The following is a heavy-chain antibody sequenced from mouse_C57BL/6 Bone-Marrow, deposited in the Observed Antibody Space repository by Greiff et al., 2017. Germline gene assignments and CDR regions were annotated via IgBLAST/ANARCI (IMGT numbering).Heavy chain of an antibody. CDR3: TRDGGYCDV. D-gene: IGHD2-3*01. Sequence: EVKLVESGEGLVKPGGSLKLSCAASGFTFSSYAMSWVRQTPEKRLEWVAYISSGGDYIYYADTVKGRFTISRDNARNTLYMQMSRLKSEDTAMYYCTRDGGYCDVWGTGTTVTVSS. CDR1: GFTFSSYA. J-gene: IGHJ1*03. CDR2: ISSGGDYI. V-gene: IGHV5-9-1*02.